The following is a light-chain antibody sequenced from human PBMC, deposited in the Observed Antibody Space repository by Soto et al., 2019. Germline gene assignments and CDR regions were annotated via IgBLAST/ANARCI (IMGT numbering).Light chain of an antibody. CDR1: QSVSSN. Sequence: EIVMTQSPATLSVSPGERATLSCRASQSVSSNLAWYQQKPGQAPRLLIYGASTRATGIPARFSGSGSGTEFTLTIRSLQSEDVAVYYCQQYNNCPSWTFGQGTKVDSK. V-gene: IGKV3-15*01. CDR3: QQYNNCPSWT. CDR2: GAS. J-gene: IGKJ1*01.